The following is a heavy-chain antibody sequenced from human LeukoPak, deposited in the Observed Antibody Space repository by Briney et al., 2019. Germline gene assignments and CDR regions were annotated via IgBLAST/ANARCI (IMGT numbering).Heavy chain of an antibody. Sequence: PWGTLSLSCAVSGGSISSYYRSWVRQPPGKGLEWVGYIYSSGSTNYNPPPMRGGTTSLEKHTKKSSLLQRSVTAADTTVYYFAGSPDYYYRYIHVWG. CDR1: GGSISSYY. V-gene: IGHV4-4*09. J-gene: IGHJ6*03. CDR2: IYSSGST. CDR3: AGSPDYYYRYIHV.